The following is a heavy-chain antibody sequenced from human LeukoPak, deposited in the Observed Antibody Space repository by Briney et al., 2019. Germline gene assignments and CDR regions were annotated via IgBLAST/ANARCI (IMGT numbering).Heavy chain of an antibody. V-gene: IGHV3-30*03. J-gene: IGHJ6*02. CDR3: ASVRSPSYYYYDMDV. Sequence: PGRSLRLSCAASGFTFSSYGMHWVRQAPGKGLEWMAVISYDGSNKYYADSAKGRFTISRDNSKNTLYLQMNSLRAEDTAVYYCASVRSPSYYYYDMDVWGQGTTVTVSS. CDR1: GFTFSSYG. CDR2: ISYDGSNK. D-gene: IGHD4-11*01.